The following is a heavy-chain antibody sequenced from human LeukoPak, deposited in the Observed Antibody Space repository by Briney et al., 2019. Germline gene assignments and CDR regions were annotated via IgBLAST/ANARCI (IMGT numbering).Heavy chain of an antibody. Sequence: GESLKISCKGSGYSFTSYCIGWVRQMPGKGLEWMGIIYPGDSDTRYSPSFQGQVTISADKSISTAYLQWSSLKASDTAMYYCARQTPHSSSWYNIGIGKNWLDPWGQGTLVTVSS. CDR2: IYPGDSDT. D-gene: IGHD6-13*01. CDR1: GYSFTSYC. V-gene: IGHV5-51*01. J-gene: IGHJ5*02. CDR3: ARQTPHSSSWYNIGIGKNWLDP.